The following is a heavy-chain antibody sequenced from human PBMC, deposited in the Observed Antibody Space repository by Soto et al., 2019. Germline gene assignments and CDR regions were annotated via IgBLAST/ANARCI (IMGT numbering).Heavy chain of an antibody. J-gene: IGHJ4*02. V-gene: IGHV3-11*06. Sequence: NPGGSLRLSCAASGFTFSDYYMSWIRQAPGKGLEWVSYISSSSSYIYHADSVKGRFTISRDNAKNSLYLQMNSLRAEDTAVYYCARDGGPGYSSGWYDYWGQGTLVTVSS. D-gene: IGHD6-19*01. CDR2: ISSSSSYI. CDR1: GFTFSDYY. CDR3: ARDGGPGYSSGWYDY.